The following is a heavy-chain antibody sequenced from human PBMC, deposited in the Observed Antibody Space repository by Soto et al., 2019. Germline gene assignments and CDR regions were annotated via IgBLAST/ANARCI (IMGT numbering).Heavy chain of an antibody. J-gene: IGHJ4*02. CDR2: IYYSGST. D-gene: IGHD6-6*01. V-gene: IGHV4-30-4*01. Sequence: LSLTCTVSGGSIISGDYYWSWIRQPPGKGLEWIGYIYYSGSTYYNPSLKSRVIISVDTSKNQFSLKLSSVTAADTAVYYCARGHSSSSFYFDYWGQGTLVTVSS. CDR3: ARGHSSSSFYFDY. CDR1: GGSIISGDYY.